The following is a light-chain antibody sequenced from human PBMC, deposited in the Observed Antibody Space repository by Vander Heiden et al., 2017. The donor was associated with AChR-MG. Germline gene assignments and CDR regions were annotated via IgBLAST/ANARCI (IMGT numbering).Light chain of an antibody. CDR1: SSDVGTYNY. V-gene: IGLV2-14*03. J-gene: IGLJ3*02. Sequence: QSALTQPASVSGSTRQSITISCTGTSSDVGTYNYVSWYQQHPGKAPKLMIYDVSNRPSGVSNRFSGSKAGNTASLTISGLQAEDVADYFCSSYTPTSTLVFGGGTKLTVL. CDR3: SSYTPTSTLV. CDR2: DVS.